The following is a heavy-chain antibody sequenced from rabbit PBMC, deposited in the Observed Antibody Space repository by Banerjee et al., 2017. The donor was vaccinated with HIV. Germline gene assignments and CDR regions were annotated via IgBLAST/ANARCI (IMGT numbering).Heavy chain of an antibody. CDR1: GFSFSNKYV. D-gene: IGHD2-1*01. CDR2: INSSSRNV. J-gene: IGHJ4*01. V-gene: IGHV1S45*01. Sequence: QEQLEESGGDLVKPEGSLTLTCTASGFSFSNKYVMCWVRQAPGKGLEWIGCINSSSRNVVYASWATGRFTISSHNAQNTLYLQLNSLTAADTATYFCARGWGVIFNLWGQGTLVTVS. CDR3: ARGWGVIFNL.